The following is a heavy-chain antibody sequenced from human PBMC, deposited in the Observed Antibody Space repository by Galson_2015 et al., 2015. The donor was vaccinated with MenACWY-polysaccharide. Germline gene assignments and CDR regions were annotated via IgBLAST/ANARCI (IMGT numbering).Heavy chain of an antibody. Sequence: SLRLSCAASGFTFDDYAMHWVRQAPGKGLEWVSGISWNSGSIGYADSVKGRFTISRDNAKNSLYLQMNSLRAEDTALYYCAKDTDGGAGYHPFDYWGQGTLVTVSS. CDR2: ISWNSGSI. J-gene: IGHJ4*02. CDR3: AKDTDGGAGYHPFDY. CDR1: GFTFDDYA. D-gene: IGHD3-9*01. V-gene: IGHV3-9*01.